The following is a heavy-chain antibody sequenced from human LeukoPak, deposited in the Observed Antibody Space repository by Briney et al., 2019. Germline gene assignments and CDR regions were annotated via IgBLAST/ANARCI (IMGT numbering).Heavy chain of an antibody. Sequence: SETLSLTCTVSGGSISSSSYYWGWIRQPPGKGLEWIGSIYYSGSTYYNPSLKSRVTISADTSKNQFSLKLSSVTAADTAVYYCARAQSIAAAGAAATFDYWGQGTLVTVSS. CDR3: ARAQSIAAAGAAATFDY. D-gene: IGHD6-13*01. V-gene: IGHV4-39*01. J-gene: IGHJ4*02. CDR1: GGSISSSSYY. CDR2: IYYSGST.